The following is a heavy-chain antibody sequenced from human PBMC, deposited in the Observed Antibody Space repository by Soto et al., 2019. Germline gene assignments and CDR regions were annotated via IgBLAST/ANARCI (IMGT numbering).Heavy chain of an antibody. CDR1: GFTFSSYA. D-gene: IGHD3-22*01. J-gene: IGHJ4*02. CDR2: ISGSGGST. CDR3: AKVIRDSSGYYSYYFDY. V-gene: IGHV3-23*01. Sequence: EVQLLESGGGLVQPGGSLRLSCAASGFTFSSYAMSWVRQAPGKRLEWVSAISGSGGSTYYADSVKGRFTISRDNSTNTLYLQMNSLRAEDTAVYYCAKVIRDSSGYYSYYFDYWGQGTLVTVSS.